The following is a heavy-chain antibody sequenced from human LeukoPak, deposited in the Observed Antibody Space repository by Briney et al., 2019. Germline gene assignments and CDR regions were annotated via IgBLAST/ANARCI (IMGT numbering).Heavy chain of an antibody. V-gene: IGHV3-7*01. CDR2: IKQDGGEK. J-gene: IGHJ3*02. D-gene: IGHD2-2*01. CDR3: AKFNTSPGHALDI. CDR1: GFTINNYW. Sequence: TGGSLRLSCAASGFTINNYWMTWVRQAPGKGLEWVANIKQDGGEKYYADCVKGRFTISRDNAENSLYLQVNSLRAEDTAVYYCAKFNTSPGHALDIWGRGTMVTVSS.